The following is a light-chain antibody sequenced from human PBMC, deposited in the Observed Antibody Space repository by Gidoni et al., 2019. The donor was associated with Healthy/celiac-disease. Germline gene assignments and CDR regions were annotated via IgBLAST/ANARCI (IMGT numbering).Light chain of an antibody. CDR3: QQSYSTPPLPT. V-gene: IGKV1-39*01. Sequence: DIQITQSPSSLSASVGDRVTITCRASQSMSSYLNWYQQKPGKAPKLLIYAASSLQSRVPSRFSGSGSGTDCTLTISSLQPEDFATYYCQQSYSTPPLPTFGQGTKLEIK. J-gene: IGKJ2*01. CDR2: AAS. CDR1: QSMSSY.